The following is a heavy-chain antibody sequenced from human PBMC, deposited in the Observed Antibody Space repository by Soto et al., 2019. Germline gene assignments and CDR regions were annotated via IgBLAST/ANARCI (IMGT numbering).Heavy chain of an antibody. D-gene: IGHD3-10*01. CDR3: VARIIMVRGAPENSFDY. J-gene: IGHJ4*02. V-gene: IGHV3-64D*08. CDR2: ISSNGGST. CDR1: GFTFSSYA. Sequence: GGSLRLSCSASGFTFSSYAMHWVRQAPGKGLEYVSAISSNGGSTYYADSVKGRFTISRDNSKNTLYLQMSSLRAEDTAVYYCVARIIMVRGAPENSFDYWGQGTLVTVSS.